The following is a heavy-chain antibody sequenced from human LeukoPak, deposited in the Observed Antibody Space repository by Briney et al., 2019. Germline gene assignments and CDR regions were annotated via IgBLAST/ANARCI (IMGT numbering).Heavy chain of an antibody. V-gene: IGHV3-23*01. D-gene: IGHD5-24*01. J-gene: IGHJ3*02. CDR3: ARLQMDTGYRPFDI. CDR1: GFTFSSYA. Sequence: GGSLRLSCAASGFTFSSYAMTWVRQAPGKGLEWVSSISGSGGSTYYADSMKGRFTISRDNARNSLHLQMNSLRAEDTAVYFCARLQMDTGYRPFDIWGQGRMVTVSS. CDR2: ISGSGGST.